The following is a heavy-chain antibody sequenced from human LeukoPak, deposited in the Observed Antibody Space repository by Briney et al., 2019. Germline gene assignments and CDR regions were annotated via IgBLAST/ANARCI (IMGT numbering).Heavy chain of an antibody. J-gene: IGHJ6*02. CDR2: INHSGST. V-gene: IGHV4-34*01. Sequence: SETLSLTCAVYGVSFSGYYWSWIRQPPGKGLEWIGEINHSGSTNYNPSLKSRVTISVDTSKNQFSLKLSSVTAADTAVYYCARGPSSGWPYYYYGMDVWGQGTTVTVSS. CDR1: GVSFSGYY. CDR3: ARGPSSGWPYYYYGMDV. D-gene: IGHD6-19*01.